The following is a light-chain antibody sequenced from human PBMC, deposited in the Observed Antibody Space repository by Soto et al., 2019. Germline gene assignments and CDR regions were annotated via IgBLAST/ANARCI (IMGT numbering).Light chain of an antibody. CDR2: ATS. Sequence: DIKMTQSPAALAASGGERVTITCQASHTPITFLNRYQQKPGKAPMLLTYATSTLHSGVPTRFSGRDAGADFTLTIHNLQPEAFATYYCQHHPYTFGPVTKVDIK. CDR3: QHHPYT. J-gene: IGKJ3*01. CDR1: HTPITF. V-gene: IGKV1-39*01.